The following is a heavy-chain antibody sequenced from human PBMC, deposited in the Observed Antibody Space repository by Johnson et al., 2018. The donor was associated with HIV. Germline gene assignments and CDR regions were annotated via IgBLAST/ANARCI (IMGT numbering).Heavy chain of an antibody. Sequence: VQLVESGGGLVQPGGSLRLSCAASGFTFGSYAMSWVRQAPGKGLAWVSIISGSGGRTYYADSVKGRFTISRDNSRNTLLLQMNSLRAEDTAVYYCVKEDWMPIWDQGTMVTVSS. J-gene: IGHJ3*02. CDR2: ISGSGGRT. CDR3: VKEDWMPI. CDR1: GFTFGSYA. D-gene: IGHD3/OR15-3a*01. V-gene: IGHV3-23*04.